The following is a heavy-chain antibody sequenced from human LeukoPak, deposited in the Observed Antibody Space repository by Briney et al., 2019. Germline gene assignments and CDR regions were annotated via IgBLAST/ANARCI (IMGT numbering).Heavy chain of an antibody. Sequence: GGSLRLSCAASGFTVSSNYMSWVRQAPGKGLEWVSVIYSGGSTYYADSVKGRFTISRDNSKNTLYLQMNSLRAEDTAVYYCARIEAFCGSGGCYEEFDSWGQGTLVTVSS. CDR1: GFTVSSNY. V-gene: IGHV3-53*01. D-gene: IGHD2-21*01. CDR2: IYSGGST. CDR3: ARIEAFCGSGGCYEEFDS. J-gene: IGHJ5*01.